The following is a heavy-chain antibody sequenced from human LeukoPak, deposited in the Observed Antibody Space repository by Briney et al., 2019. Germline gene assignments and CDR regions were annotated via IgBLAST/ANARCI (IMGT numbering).Heavy chain of an antibody. CDR1: GGSFSGYY. V-gene: IGHV4-34*01. J-gene: IGHJ4*02. D-gene: IGHD2-15*01. CDR2: INHSGST. Sequence: SETLSLTCAVYGGSFSGYYWSWIRQPPGKGLEWIGEINHSGSTNYNPSLKSRVTISVDTSKNQFSLKLSSVTAADTAVYYCASARYCSGGSCYSGFDYWGQGTLVTVSS. CDR3: ASARYCSGGSCYSGFDY.